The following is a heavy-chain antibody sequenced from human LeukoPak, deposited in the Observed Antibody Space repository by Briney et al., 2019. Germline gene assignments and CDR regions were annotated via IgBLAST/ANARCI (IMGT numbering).Heavy chain of an antibody. CDR1: GFTFSSYG. V-gene: IGHV3-33*01. J-gene: IGHJ3*02. D-gene: IGHD5/OR15-5a*01. Sequence: GGSLRLSCAASGFTFSSYGMHWVRQAPGKGLEWVAVILSDGSKEFYTDSVKGRFTISRDNSKNTLYLQMNSLRAEDTAVYYCARDVSPGAFDIWGQGTMVTVSS. CDR3: ARDVSPGAFDI. CDR2: ILSDGSKE.